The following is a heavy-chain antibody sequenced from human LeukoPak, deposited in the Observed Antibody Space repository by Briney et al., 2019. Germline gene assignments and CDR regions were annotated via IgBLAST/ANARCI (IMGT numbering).Heavy chain of an antibody. J-gene: IGHJ4*02. Sequence: GASVKVSCKASRYTFTSYYMYWVRQAPGQGLEWVGLINPSGGSTSHAQKFQGRVTMTRDTSTSTVYMDLSSLRSEDTAVYYCARALNDDVWGSYRLDYWGQGTLVTVSS. V-gene: IGHV1-46*01. CDR1: RYTFTSYY. D-gene: IGHD3-16*02. CDR3: ARALNDDVWGSYRLDY. CDR2: INPSGGST.